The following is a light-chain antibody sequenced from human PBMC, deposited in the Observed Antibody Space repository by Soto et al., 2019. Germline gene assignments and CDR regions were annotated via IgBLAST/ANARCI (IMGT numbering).Light chain of an antibody. CDR2: GAS. V-gene: IGKV3-20*01. CDR1: QSLTGTY. J-gene: IGKJ1*01. Sequence: EIVLTQSPGTLSLSPGDRATLSCRASQSLTGTYLAWYQQKPGQAPWLLIYGASNRATGIPDRFSGGWSGTDFTLAISRLEPEYFAVSYCQQYDDSPWTFGQGTKVEIK. CDR3: QQYDDSPWT.